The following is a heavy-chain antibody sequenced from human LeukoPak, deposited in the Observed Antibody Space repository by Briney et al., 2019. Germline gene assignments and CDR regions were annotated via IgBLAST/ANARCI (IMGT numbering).Heavy chain of an antibody. J-gene: IGHJ4*02. CDR2: ISSSSSYI. Sequence: GGSLRLSCAASGFSLSSFTMNWVRQAPGKGLEWVSSISSSSSYIYYADSVKGRFTISRDNAKRSLYLQMNSLRVEDTAVYYCARAGSGYRDSIDYWGEATLVTVSS. V-gene: IGHV3-21*01. CDR1: GFSLSSFT. CDR3: ARAGSGYRDSIDY. D-gene: IGHD3-22*01.